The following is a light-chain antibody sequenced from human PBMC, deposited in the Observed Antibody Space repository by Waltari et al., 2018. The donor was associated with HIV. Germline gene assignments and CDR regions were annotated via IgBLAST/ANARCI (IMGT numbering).Light chain of an antibody. CDR2: GAS. V-gene: IGKV3-20*01. Sequence: DSVLTQSPGTLSLSPGDRATLSCRASQSVSSSYLAWYQQQPGQAPRLLIYGASTRATGIPDRFSGSGSGTDFTLTISRLEPEDFAVYYCQQYGSSSWTFGQGTKVEIK. J-gene: IGKJ1*01. CDR3: QQYGSSSWT. CDR1: QSVSSSY.